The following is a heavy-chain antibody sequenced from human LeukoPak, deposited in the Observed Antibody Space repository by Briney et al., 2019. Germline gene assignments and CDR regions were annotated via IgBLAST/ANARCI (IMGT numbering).Heavy chain of an antibody. D-gene: IGHD2-2*01. CDR1: GFTFSSYS. CDR3: ARDIVVVPAAKDGMDV. Sequence: GGSLRLSCAASGFTFSSYSMNWVRQAPGKGLEWVSSISSSSSYIYYADSVKGRFTISRDNAKNSLYLQMNSLRAEVTAVYYCARDIVVVPAAKDGMDVWGQGTTVAVSS. V-gene: IGHV3-21*01. J-gene: IGHJ6*02. CDR2: ISSSSSYI.